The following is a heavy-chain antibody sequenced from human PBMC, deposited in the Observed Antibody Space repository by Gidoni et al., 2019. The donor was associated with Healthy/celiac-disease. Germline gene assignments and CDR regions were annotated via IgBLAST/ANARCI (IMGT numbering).Heavy chain of an antibody. Sequence: QVQLVESGGGVVQPGRSLRLSCAASGFTFSSYGMHWVRQAPGKGLEWVAVICYDGSNKYYADSVKGRFTISRDNSKNTLYLQMNSLRAEDTAVYYCARAPSEQQLVSLDYWGQGTLVTVSS. CDR1: GFTFSSYG. CDR2: ICYDGSNK. D-gene: IGHD6-13*01. J-gene: IGHJ4*02. CDR3: ARAPSEQQLVSLDY. V-gene: IGHV3-33*01.